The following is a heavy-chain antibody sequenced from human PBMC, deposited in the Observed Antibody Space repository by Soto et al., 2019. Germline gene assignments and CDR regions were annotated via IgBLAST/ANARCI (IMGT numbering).Heavy chain of an antibody. D-gene: IGHD3-10*01. CDR3: ALSGLGESDY. CDR2: VSNSGINT. CDR1: GVTFSGHA. Sequence: EVQLLESGGGLVQPGGSLRLSCAASGVTFSGHAMSWVREAPGEGLEWVSTVSNSGINTYYADSVKGRFTTSRDNFKLTVYLQMNTLRADDTAIYSCALSGLGESDYRGKGTLVSVSS. V-gene: IGHV3-23*01. J-gene: IGHJ6*04.